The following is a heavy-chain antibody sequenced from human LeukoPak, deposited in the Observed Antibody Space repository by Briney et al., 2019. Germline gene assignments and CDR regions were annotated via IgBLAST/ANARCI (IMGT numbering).Heavy chain of an antibody. CDR2: IWSDGSNK. J-gene: IGHJ3*01. CDR3: ARASGVFDL. Sequence: GGSLRLSCAASGFTFSDYGMHWVRQAPGKGLEWVAVIWSDGSNKYYSDSVKGRFTISRGNSKNTLYLQMNSLRAEDTALYYCARASGVFDLWGQGTLVTVSS. V-gene: IGHV3-33*01. D-gene: IGHD1-14*01. CDR1: GFTFSDYG.